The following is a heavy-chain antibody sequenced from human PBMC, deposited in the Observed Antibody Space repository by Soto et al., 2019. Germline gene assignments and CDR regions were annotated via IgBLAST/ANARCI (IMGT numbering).Heavy chain of an antibody. Sequence: SEPLSLTCTVSGDSIRSYYWSWIRQPPGKGLEWIGYIYYSVYTSYNPSLKSRVTISVDTSKNQFSLKLNSVTAADTAVYYCARCFSGNYPSRPEEQYYFDSWGQGTLVTVSS. CDR1: GDSIRSYY. V-gene: IGHV4-59*01. D-gene: IGHD1-26*01. CDR2: IYYSVYT. CDR3: ARCFSGNYPSRPEEQYYFDS. J-gene: IGHJ4*02.